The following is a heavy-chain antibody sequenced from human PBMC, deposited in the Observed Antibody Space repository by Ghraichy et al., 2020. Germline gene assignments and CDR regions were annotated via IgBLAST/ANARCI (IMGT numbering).Heavy chain of an antibody. CDR2: ISAYNGNT. CDR1: GYTFTSYG. J-gene: IGHJ6*03. Sequence: ASVKVSFKASGYTFTSYGISWVRQAPGQGLEWMGWISAYNGNTNYAQKLQGRVTMTTDTSTSTAYMELRSLRSDDTAVYYCARYSGYDWSYYMDVWGKGTTVTVSS. CDR3: ARYSGYDWSYYMDV. D-gene: IGHD5-12*01. V-gene: IGHV1-18*01.